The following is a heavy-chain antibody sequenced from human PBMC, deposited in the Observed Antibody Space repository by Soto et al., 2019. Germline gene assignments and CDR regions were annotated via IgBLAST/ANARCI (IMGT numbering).Heavy chain of an antibody. CDR1: GMIVSINY. Sequence: EVQLVETGGGLIQPGGSLTLSCEASGMIVSINYISWVRQAPGKGLEWVAIIYSGGATHYACSVKGRFTISRDSSRNTVSLQMNALRVDDTARYYCARVAFRGQFGDLSDFDPWGQGTLVTVSS. D-gene: IGHD3-10*01. J-gene: IGHJ5*02. CDR3: ARVAFRGQFGDLSDFDP. CDR2: IYSGGAT. V-gene: IGHV3-53*02.